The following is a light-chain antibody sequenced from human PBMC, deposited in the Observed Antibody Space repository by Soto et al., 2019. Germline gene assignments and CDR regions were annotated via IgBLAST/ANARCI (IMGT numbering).Light chain of an antibody. J-gene: IGKJ4*01. CDR3: QQANSFPLT. CDR2: DAS. Sequence: DIQMTQSPSSVSASVGDRVTITCRASQSISSWLAWYQQKPGKAPNPLIYDASSLQSRVPSRFSGSGSGTAFTLTISNLQPEDFATYYCQQANSFPLTFGGGTKVELK. CDR1: QSISSW. V-gene: IGKV1D-12*01.